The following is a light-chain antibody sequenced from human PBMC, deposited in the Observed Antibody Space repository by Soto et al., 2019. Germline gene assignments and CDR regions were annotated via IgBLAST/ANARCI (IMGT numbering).Light chain of an antibody. V-gene: IGKV3-20*01. Sequence: EFVLTQSPGTLSLSPGERATLSCRASQTVRNNYLAWYQQKPGQAPRLLIYDASSRATGIPDRFSGGGSGTDFTLTISGLEPEDFALYYCQQYGVTPPNTFGGGTKVEV. CDR3: QQYGVTPPNT. CDR2: DAS. CDR1: QTVRNNY. J-gene: IGKJ4*01.